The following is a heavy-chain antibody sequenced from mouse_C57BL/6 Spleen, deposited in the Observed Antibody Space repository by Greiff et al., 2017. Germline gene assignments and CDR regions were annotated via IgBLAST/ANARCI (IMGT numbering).Heavy chain of an antibody. CDR2: ISSGSSTF. D-gene: IGHD2-4*01. CDR1: GFTFSDYG. J-gene: IGHJ3*01. V-gene: IGHV5-17*01. CDR3: ARDDYWFAY. Sequence: EVMLVESGGGLVKPGGSLKLSCAASGFTFSDYGMHWVRQAPEKGLEWVAYISSGSSTFYYADTVKGRFTISRDNAKNTLFLQMTSLRSEDTAMYYCARDDYWFAYWGQGTLVTVSA.